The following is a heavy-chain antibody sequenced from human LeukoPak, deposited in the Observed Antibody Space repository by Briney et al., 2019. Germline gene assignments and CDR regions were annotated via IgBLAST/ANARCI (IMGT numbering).Heavy chain of an antibody. J-gene: IGHJ6*02. CDR3: ASSQLGYCSGGSCYGPYYYYGMDV. Sequence: SGTLSLTCAVSGDSFSSNNWWGWVRQPPGKGLEWIGQIYHSGTTDYNPSLRGRVTISVDTSKNQFSLKLSSVTAADTAVYYCASSQLGYCSGGSCYGPYYYYGMDVWGQGTTVTVSS. CDR2: IYHSGTT. V-gene: IGHV4-4*02. D-gene: IGHD2-15*01. CDR1: GDSFSSNNW.